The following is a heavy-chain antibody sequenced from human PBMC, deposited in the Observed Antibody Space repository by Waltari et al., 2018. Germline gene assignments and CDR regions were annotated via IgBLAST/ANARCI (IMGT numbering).Heavy chain of an antibody. CDR3: ARDVGPAGRGTYWDTLDI. Sequence: QVQLQESGPGLVKPSATLTLTCTVSGDSHSGYYWSWIRRPAGKGLEGIGRIDGSGSTNYNPSFRSRAIMSVDTSKNQFSLKLTSVTAADTAVFYCARDVGPAGRGTYWDTLDIWGQGVMVTVSS. CDR1: GDSHSGYY. D-gene: IGHD1-26*01. V-gene: IGHV4-4*07. J-gene: IGHJ3*02. CDR2: IDGSGST.